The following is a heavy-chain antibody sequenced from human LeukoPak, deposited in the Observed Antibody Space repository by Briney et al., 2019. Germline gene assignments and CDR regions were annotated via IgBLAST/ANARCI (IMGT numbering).Heavy chain of an antibody. CDR3: AREGYYGSGSYYTLYYYYMDV. D-gene: IGHD3-10*01. CDR1: GFTFSSYE. CDR2: ISSSGSTI. V-gene: IGHV3-48*03. Sequence: GGSLRLSCAASGFTFSSYEMNWVRQAPGKGLEWVSYISSSGSTIYYADSVNGRFTISRDNANNSLYLQMNSLRAEDTAVYYCAREGYYGSGSYYTLYYYYMDVWGKGTTVTVSS. J-gene: IGHJ6*03.